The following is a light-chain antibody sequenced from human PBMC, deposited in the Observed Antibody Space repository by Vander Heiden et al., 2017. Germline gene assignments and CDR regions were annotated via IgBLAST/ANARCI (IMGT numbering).Light chain of an antibody. Sequence: VLTQSPLSLPVTTGEPASISCKSSQSLLHSNGSNYLYWYLQKPGHYPLLLIYFGFNPAVGSPFSCSGCGSDSDLTLKIIRVEADDACFYYRYHDLLFRTFGRGTKVDIK. J-gene: IGKJ3*01. CDR2: FGF. V-gene: IGKV2-28*01. CDR3: YHDLLFRT. CDR1: QSLLHSNGSNY.